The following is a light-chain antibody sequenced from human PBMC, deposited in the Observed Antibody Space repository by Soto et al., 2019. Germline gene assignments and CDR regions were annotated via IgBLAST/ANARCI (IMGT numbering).Light chain of an antibody. J-gene: IGLJ3*02. CDR2: RND. Sequence: QSVLTQPPSASGTPGQRVTISCSGSRSDIGSNYVYWYQHLPGMAPKLLIYRNDQRPSGVPDRISGSRSGTSASLAIIGLRSEDEADYYCAAWDDSLNGWVFGGGTKLTVL. CDR3: AAWDDSLNGWV. CDR1: RSDIGSNY. V-gene: IGLV1-47*01.